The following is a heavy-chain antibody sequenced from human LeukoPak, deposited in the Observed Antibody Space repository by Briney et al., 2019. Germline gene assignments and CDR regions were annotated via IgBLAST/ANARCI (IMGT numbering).Heavy chain of an antibody. Sequence: GGSLRLSCAASGFTVSSNYMSWVRQAPGKGLEWVAFIRYDGSNKYYADSVKGRFTISRDNSKNTLYLQMNSLRAEDTAVYYCAKVYYYDSSGYYLGLAPLDYWGQGTLVTVSS. CDR3: AKVYYYDSSGYYLGLAPLDY. D-gene: IGHD3-22*01. J-gene: IGHJ4*02. CDR1: GFTVSSNY. V-gene: IGHV3-30*02. CDR2: IRYDGSNK.